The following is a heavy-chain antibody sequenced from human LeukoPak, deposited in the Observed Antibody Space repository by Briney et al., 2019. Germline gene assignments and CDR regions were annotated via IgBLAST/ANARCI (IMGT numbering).Heavy chain of an antibody. V-gene: IGHV4-61*01. CDR2: IYYSGST. CDR3: ARGGGWNSFDY. D-gene: IGHD1-7*01. CDR1: GGSVSRNSDY. Sequence: KPSETLSLNCTVSGGSVSRNSDYWGRIRQPPGKGLEWIGYIYYSGSTNYNPSLKSRVTISVDTSKNQFSLKLSSVTAADTAVYYCARGGGWNSFDYWGQGTLVIVSS. J-gene: IGHJ4*02.